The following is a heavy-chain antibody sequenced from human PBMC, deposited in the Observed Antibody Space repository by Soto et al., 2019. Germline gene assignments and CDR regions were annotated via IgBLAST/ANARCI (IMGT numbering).Heavy chain of an antibody. CDR3: VRGGGYDAFDH. CDR2: INHFEST. D-gene: IGHD5-12*01. V-gene: IGHV4-30-2*06. Sequence: QLQLQESGSGVVRTSETLSLTCTVFGASISYGGFSWSWIRQSPGKGLEWIGYINHFESTYFHPSFKSILSMAIDRSRNMSSLNLSSVTAADMAVYYCVRGGGYDAFDHWGQGVPVTVSS. J-gene: IGHJ4*02. CDR1: GASISYGGFS.